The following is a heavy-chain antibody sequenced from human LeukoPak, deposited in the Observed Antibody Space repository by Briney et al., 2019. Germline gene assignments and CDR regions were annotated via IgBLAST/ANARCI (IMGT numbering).Heavy chain of an antibody. Sequence: GASVKVSCTASGYTFTSYYMHWVRQAPGQGLEWMGIINPSGGSTSYAQNFQGRVTMTRDTSTSTVYMELNSRRSEDTAVYYCARDRGSYYDSSGYSDYWGQGTLVTVSS. CDR2: INPSGGST. V-gene: IGHV1-46*01. J-gene: IGHJ4*02. CDR1: GYTFTSYY. D-gene: IGHD3-22*01. CDR3: ARDRGSYYDSSGYSDY.